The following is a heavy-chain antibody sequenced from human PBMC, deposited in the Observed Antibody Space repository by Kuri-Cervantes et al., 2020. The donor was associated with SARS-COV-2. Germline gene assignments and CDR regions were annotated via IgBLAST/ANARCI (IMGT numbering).Heavy chain of an antibody. Sequence: ESLKISCTVSGGSVSSGCYYWSWIRQPPGKGLEWIGEINHSGSTNYNPSLKSRVTISVDTSKNQFSLKLSSVTAADTAVYYCARRRDFWSGYYPYFDYWGQGTLVTVSS. V-gene: IGHV4-39*07. CDR3: ARRRDFWSGYYPYFDY. D-gene: IGHD3-3*01. CDR1: GGSVSSGCYY. J-gene: IGHJ4*02. CDR2: INHSGST.